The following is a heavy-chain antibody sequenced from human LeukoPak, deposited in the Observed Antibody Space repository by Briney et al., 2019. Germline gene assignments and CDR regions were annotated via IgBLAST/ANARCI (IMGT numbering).Heavy chain of an antibody. D-gene: IGHD6-13*01. Sequence: ASVKVSCKASGYTFTGYYMHWVRQAPGQGLEWMGWINPNSGGTNYAQKFQGRVTMTRDTSISTAYMELSRLRSDDTAVYYCAREGGIIAAAGRRKNWFDPWGQGTLVTVSS. V-gene: IGHV1-2*02. CDR3: AREGGIIAAAGRRKNWFDP. CDR2: INPNSGGT. J-gene: IGHJ5*02. CDR1: GYTFTGYY.